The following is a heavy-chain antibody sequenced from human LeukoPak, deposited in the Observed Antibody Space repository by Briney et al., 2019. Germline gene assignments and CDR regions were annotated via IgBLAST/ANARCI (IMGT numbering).Heavy chain of an antibody. Sequence: GASVKVSCRASGYTFTSYGISWVRQAPGQGLEWMGWISAYNGNTNYAQKLQGRVTMTTDTSTSTAYMELRSLRSDDTAVYYCARGSTYYDILTGYPGFDYWGQGTLVTVSS. CDR1: GYTFTSYG. D-gene: IGHD3-9*01. V-gene: IGHV1-18*01. J-gene: IGHJ4*02. CDR2: ISAYNGNT. CDR3: ARGSTYYDILTGYPGFDY.